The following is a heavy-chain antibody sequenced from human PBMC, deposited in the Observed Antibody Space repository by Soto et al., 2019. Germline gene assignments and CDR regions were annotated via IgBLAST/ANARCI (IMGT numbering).Heavy chain of an antibody. J-gene: IGHJ5*02. CDR2: INNDGSST. V-gene: IGHV3-74*01. D-gene: IGHD1-26*01. Sequence: EVQLVESGGGLVQPGGSLRLSCAASGFTFSSYWMHWVRQAPGKGLVWVSRINNDGSSTTYADSVKGRFTISRDNAKNTLYLQMNSLRAEDTAVYYCARDRRWDGGFDPWGQGTLVTVSS. CDR1: GFTFSSYW. CDR3: ARDRRWDGGFDP.